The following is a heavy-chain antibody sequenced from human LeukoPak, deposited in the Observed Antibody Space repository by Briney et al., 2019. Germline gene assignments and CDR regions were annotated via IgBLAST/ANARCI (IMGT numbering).Heavy chain of an antibody. D-gene: IGHD1-14*01. CDR1: GFAFSSYW. CDR2: INSDGSTT. V-gene: IGHV3-74*01. CDR3: AQLLDDNPIRWYFAL. J-gene: IGHJ2*01. Sequence: GGSLRLSCSVSGFAFSSYWMHWVRQAPGKGLVWVSRINSDGSTTNYADSVKGRFTISRDNAKKSLYLQMDSLRAEDTAVYYCAQLLDDNPIRWYFALWGRGTLVTVSS.